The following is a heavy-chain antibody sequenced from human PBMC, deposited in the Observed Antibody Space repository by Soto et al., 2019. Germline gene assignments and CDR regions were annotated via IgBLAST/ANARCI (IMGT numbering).Heavy chain of an antibody. J-gene: IGHJ4*02. Sequence: QVQLVESGGGVVQPGKSLRLSCEASGFAFSSYGMHWVRQAPGKGLEWVAVIWYDGSNEHYADSVKGRFTISRDNSKNTLYLQMNSLRPEDTAVYYCARDGPEAGIFLKYWGQGTLVTVSS. V-gene: IGHV3-33*01. CDR1: GFAFSSYG. CDR2: IWYDGSNE. D-gene: IGHD6-13*01. CDR3: ARDGPEAGIFLKY.